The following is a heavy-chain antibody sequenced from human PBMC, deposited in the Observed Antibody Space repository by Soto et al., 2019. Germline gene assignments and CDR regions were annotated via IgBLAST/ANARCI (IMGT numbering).Heavy chain of an antibody. CDR1: GFTFSSYA. Sequence: PGGSLRLSCAASGFTFSSYAMNWVRQAPGKGLEWVSAISGSGGSTYYADSVKGRFTISRDSSKNTLYLQMNSLRAEDKAVYYCAKGNSWSPALVLDIWGQGTMVTVSS. V-gene: IGHV3-23*01. J-gene: IGHJ3*02. CDR2: ISGSGGST. CDR3: AKGNSWSPALVLDI. D-gene: IGHD1-7*01.